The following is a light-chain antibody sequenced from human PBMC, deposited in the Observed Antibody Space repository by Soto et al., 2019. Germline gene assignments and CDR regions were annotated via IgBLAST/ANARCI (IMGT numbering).Light chain of an antibody. J-gene: IGKJ5*01. CDR3: QQYNSYPIT. CDR2: VVS. Sequence: DIQMTQSPSTLSASVGDRVTITCRASQSISSRLASYQQKSGKAPKLLIYVVSSLQSGVPSRFSGSGSGTEFTLTISSLQPDDFATYYCQQYNSYPITFGQGTRLEIK. V-gene: IGKV1-5*01. CDR1: QSISSR.